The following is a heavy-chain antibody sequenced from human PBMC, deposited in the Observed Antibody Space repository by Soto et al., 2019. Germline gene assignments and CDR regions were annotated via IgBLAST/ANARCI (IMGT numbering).Heavy chain of an antibody. J-gene: IGHJ3*02. CDR2: IIPIFGTA. D-gene: IGHD3-3*01. Sequence: QVQLVQSGAEVKKPGSSVKVSCKASGGTFSSYAISWVRQAPGQGLEWMGGIIPIFGTANYAQKFQGRVTITADKSTSTAYMELSSLRSEDTAVYYCARDEGSRITIFGARGDAFDIWGQGTMVTVSS. CDR1: GGTFSSYA. V-gene: IGHV1-69*06. CDR3: ARDEGSRITIFGARGDAFDI.